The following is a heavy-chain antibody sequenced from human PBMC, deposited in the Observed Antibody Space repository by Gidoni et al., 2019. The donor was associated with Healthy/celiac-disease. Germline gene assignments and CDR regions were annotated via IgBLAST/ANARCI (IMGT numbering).Heavy chain of an antibody. D-gene: IGHD6-6*01. J-gene: IGHJ6*03. CDR2: IIPIFGTA. V-gene: IGHV1-69*06. CDR3: AYSSSDGYYYYYYMDV. CDR1: GGTFSSYA. Sequence: QAQLVQSGAEVKKPGSSVKVSCKASGGTFSSYAISWVRQAPGQGLEWMGGIIPIFGTANYAQKFQGRVTITADKSTSTAYMELSSLRSEDTAVYYCAYSSSDGYYYYYYMDVWGKGTTVTVSS.